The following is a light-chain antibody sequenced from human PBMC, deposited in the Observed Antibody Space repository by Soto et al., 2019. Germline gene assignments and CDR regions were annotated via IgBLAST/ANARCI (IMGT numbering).Light chain of an antibody. CDR2: AAS. Sequence: DIQMTQSPSSLSASVGDRVTTTCRASQSISSYLNWYQQKPGKAPKLLIYAASSLQSGVPSRFSGSGSGTDFTLTISSLQPEDFATYYCQQSYSTPMYTFGQGTKVDIK. J-gene: IGKJ2*01. V-gene: IGKV1-39*01. CDR3: QQSYSTPMYT. CDR1: QSISSY.